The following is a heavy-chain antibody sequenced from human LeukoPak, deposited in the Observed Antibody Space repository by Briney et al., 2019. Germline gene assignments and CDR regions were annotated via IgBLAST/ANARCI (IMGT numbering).Heavy chain of an antibody. V-gene: IGHV3-49*04. CDR1: GFTFSSYA. CDR2: IRSELYGGTP. CDR3: TRRVGY. D-gene: IGHD1-26*01. J-gene: IGHJ4*02. Sequence: GGSLRLSCAASGFTFSSYAMHWVRQAPGKGLEWVGYIRSELYGGTPEYAASVKDRFIISRDDSKSILYLQMNSLKTEDTAIYFCTRRVGYWGQGTLVTVST.